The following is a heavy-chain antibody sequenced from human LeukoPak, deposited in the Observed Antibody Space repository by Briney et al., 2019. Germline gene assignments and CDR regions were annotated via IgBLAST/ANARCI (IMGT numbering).Heavy chain of an antibody. V-gene: IGHV3-23*01. CDR3: AKGPLVSYGDEYYYYGMDV. J-gene: IGHJ6*02. D-gene: IGHD5-18*01. CDR1: GFTLSSNA. CDR2: ITGGGGGT. Sequence: SGGSLRLSCAASGFTLSSNAMSWVRQAPGKGLEWVSAITGGGGGTYYADSVKGRFTISRDNSKNTLYLQMNSLRAEDTAVYYCAKGPLVSYGDEYYYYGMDVWGQGTTVTVSS.